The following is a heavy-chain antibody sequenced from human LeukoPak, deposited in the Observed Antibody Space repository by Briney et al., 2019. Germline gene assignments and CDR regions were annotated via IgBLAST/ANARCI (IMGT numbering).Heavy chain of an antibody. CDR2: ISGSGGNT. CDR3: AKATVTTFADYFDY. J-gene: IGHJ4*02. V-gene: IGHV3-23*01. CDR1: GFTFSSYA. D-gene: IGHD4-11*01. Sequence: GGSLRLSCPASGFTFSSYAMSWVRQVPGKGLEWVSGISGSGGNTHSADSVKGRFTISRDNSKNTLYLQMNSLRAEDTAVYYCAKATVTTFADYFDYWGQGTLVTVSS.